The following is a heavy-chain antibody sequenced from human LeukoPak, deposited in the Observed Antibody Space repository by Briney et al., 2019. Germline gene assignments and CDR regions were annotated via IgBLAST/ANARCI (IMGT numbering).Heavy chain of an antibody. Sequence: GGSLRLSCAASGFTFSSYAMHWVRQAPGKGLEWVSSISSSSSYIYYADSVKGRFTISRDNAKNSLYLQMNSLRAEDTAVYYCARDPPYYYGSGSYVPSDDYWGQGTLVTVSS. J-gene: IGHJ4*02. CDR3: ARDPPYYYGSGSYVPSDDY. CDR1: GFTFSSYA. V-gene: IGHV3-21*01. CDR2: ISSSSSYI. D-gene: IGHD3-10*01.